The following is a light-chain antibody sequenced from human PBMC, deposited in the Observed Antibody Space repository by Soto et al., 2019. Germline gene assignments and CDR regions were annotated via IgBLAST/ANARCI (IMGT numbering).Light chain of an antibody. J-gene: IGKJ1*01. CDR3: QQYGSSPQT. V-gene: IGKV3-20*01. Sequence: IVLTQSPATLSLSPGERATLSCRASQSVNSDLAWFQQKPGQAPRLLIYGASSRATGIPDRFSGSGSGTDFTLTISRLEPEDFAVYYCQQYGSSPQTFGQGTKVDIK. CDR1: QSVNSD. CDR2: GAS.